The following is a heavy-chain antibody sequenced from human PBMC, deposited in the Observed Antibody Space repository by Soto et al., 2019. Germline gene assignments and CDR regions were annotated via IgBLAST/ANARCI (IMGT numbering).Heavy chain of an antibody. CDR3: ARGEEEGNYFDN. CDR1: GFTFRNYG. Sequence: QVQLVESGGGVVQPGRSLRLSCAASGFTFRNYGMHWVRQAPGKGLEWVASIWHDGSFKYEADSVKGRFIISRDNSKNTLSLQMNSLRADDTAAYYCARGEEEGNYFDNWGLGTLVTVSS. V-gene: IGHV3-33*01. J-gene: IGHJ4*02. CDR2: IWHDGSFK.